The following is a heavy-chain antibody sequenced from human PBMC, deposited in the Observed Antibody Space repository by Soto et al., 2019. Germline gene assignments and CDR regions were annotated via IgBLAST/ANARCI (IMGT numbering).Heavy chain of an antibody. J-gene: IGHJ4*02. D-gene: IGHD3-22*01. CDR1: GGSISSGDYY. CDR2: IYYSGST. CDR3: ARGSXXXDSXGYYHY. Sequence: QVQLQESGPGLVKPSQTLSLTCTVSGGSISSGDYYWSWIRQPPGKGLEWIGYIYYSGSTYYNPSLKSRVTISVDTSKNQFSLKLSSVTAADTAVYYCARGSXXXDSXGYYHYWGQGTLVTVSS. V-gene: IGHV4-30-4*01.